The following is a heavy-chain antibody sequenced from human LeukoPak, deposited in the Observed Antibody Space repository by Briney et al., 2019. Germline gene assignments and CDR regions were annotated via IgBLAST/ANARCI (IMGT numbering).Heavy chain of an antibody. V-gene: IGHV1-18*01. D-gene: IGHD3-22*01. CDR3: ATSYYDSSGYYYKAEYFQH. CDR2: ISAYNGNT. J-gene: IGHJ1*01. CDR1: GYTFTDYG. Sequence: ASVKVSCKTSGYTFTDYGISWVRQAPGQGLEWMGWISAYNGNTNYARNLQGRVTMTTDTSTRTAYMELRSLRSDDTAVYICATSYYDSSGYYYKAEYFQHWGQGTLVTVS.